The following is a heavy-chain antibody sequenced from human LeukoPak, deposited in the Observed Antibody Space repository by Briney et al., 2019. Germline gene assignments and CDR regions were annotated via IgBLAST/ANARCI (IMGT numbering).Heavy chain of an antibody. CDR1: GYTFTGYY. J-gene: IGHJ6*03. V-gene: IGHV1-2*02. Sequence: ASVKVSCKASGYTFTGYYMHWVRQAPGQGLEWMGWINPNSGGTNYAQKFQGRVTMTRDTSISTAYMELSRLRSDDTAVYYCARGVVVPAAMKHYYYYMDVWGKGTTVTISS. CDR3: ARGVVVPAAMKHYYYYMDV. D-gene: IGHD2-2*01. CDR2: INPNSGGT.